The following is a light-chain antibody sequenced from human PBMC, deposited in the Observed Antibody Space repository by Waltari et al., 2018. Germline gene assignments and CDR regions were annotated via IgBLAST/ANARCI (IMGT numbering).Light chain of an antibody. CDR1: QGIRNS. V-gene: IGKV1-16*02. CDR3: QQYNSFPIT. J-gene: IGKJ4*01. CDR2: AAS. Sequence: DIQMTQSPSSLSASVGDRVTITCRASQGIRNSLAWFQQKPGKAPKSLIYAASSLQSGVPSKVSGSGSGTDFTLTISSLQPEDIATYYCQQYNSFPITFGGGTKVEIK.